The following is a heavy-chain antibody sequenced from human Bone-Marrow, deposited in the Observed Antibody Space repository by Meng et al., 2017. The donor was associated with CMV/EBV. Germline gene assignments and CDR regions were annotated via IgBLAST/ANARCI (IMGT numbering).Heavy chain of an antibody. CDR3: AMPSPYSSGYLNWFDP. Sequence: ASVKVSCKASGYTFTSYYMHWVRQAPGQGLEWMGIINPSGGSTSYAQKFQGRVTMTRDTSTSTVYMELSSLRSEDTAVYYCAMPSPYSSGYLNWFDPWGQGTLVTVSS. J-gene: IGHJ5*02. CDR2: INPSGGST. CDR1: GYTFTSYY. D-gene: IGHD3-22*01. V-gene: IGHV1-46*01.